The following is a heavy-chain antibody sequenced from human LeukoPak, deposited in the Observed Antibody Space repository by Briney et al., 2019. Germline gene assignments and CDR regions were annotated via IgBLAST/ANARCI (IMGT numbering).Heavy chain of an antibody. CDR1: GGSISSSSYY. Sequence: SETLSLTCTVSGGSISSSSYYWGWIRQPPGKGLEWIGSIYYSGSTYYNPSLKSRVTISVDTSKNQFSLKLSSVTAADTAVYYCAREDKLVDYYYYGMDVWGQGTTVTVSS. CDR3: AREDKLVDYYYYGMDV. V-gene: IGHV4-39*07. J-gene: IGHJ6*02. CDR2: IYYSGST. D-gene: IGHD6-13*01.